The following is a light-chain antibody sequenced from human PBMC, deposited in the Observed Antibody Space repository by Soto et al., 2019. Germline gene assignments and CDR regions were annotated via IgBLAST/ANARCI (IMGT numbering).Light chain of an antibody. CDR1: NSDVGGYNY. CDR3: CSYAGNFIWV. V-gene: IGLV2-14*01. Sequence: QSVLTQPASVSGSPGQSITISCTGTNSDVGGYNYVSWYQQHPGKAPKLIIYEVSNRPSGVSNRFSGSKSGNTASLTISGLQADDEADYYCCSYAGNFIWVFGGGTKVTVL. J-gene: IGLJ3*02. CDR2: EVS.